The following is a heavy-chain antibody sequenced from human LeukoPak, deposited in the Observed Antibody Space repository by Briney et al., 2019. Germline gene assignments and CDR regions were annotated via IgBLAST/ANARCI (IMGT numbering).Heavy chain of an antibody. CDR1: GFTFSSYS. CDR3: ARGDYYDSSGYYRMGRAFDI. J-gene: IGHJ3*02. V-gene: IGHV3-48*01. Sequence: GSLRLSCAASGFTFSSYSMNWVRQAPGKGLEWVSYISSSSSTIYYADSVKGRFTISRDNAKNSLYLQMNSLRAEDTAVYYCARGDYYDSSGYYRMGRAFDIWGQGTMVTVSS. D-gene: IGHD3-22*01. CDR2: ISSSSSTI.